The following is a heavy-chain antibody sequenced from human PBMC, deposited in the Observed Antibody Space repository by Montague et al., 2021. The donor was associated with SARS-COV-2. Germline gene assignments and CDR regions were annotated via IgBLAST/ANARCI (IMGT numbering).Heavy chain of an antibody. CDR3: AHFGILRYFDP. D-gene: IGHD3-9*01. CDR2: IYGDDDN. Sequence: PALVKPTQTLTLTCTFSGFSLSTSEVGVGWIRQPPGKAPEFLAHIYGDDDNRYKPSLKSRLTITKVTSKNQVVLTMTNVDPVDTATYYCAHFGILRYFDPWGQGTLVTVSS. V-gene: IGHV2-5*02. CDR1: GFSLSTSEVG. J-gene: IGHJ5*02.